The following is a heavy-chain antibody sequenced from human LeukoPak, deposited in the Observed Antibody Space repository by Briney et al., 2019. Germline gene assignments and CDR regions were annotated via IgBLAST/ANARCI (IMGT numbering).Heavy chain of an antibody. D-gene: IGHD6-6*01. CDR1: GGSISSYY. J-gene: IGHJ3*02. CDR2: IYYSGST. V-gene: IGHV4-59*01. CDR3: ARRVRSSSSLVAFDI. Sequence: SETLSLTCTVSGGSISSYYWSWIRQPPGKGLEWIGYIYYSGSTNYNPSLKSRVTISVDTSKNQFSLKLSSVTAADTAVYYCARRVRSSSSLVAFDIWGQGTMVTVSS.